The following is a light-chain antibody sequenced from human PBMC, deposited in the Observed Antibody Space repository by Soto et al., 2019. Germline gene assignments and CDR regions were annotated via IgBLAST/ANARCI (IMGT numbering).Light chain of an antibody. CDR3: AAWDDRLSGLV. V-gene: IGLV1-47*01. Sequence: QSVVTQPPSASGTPGQRVTISCSGSTSNIGRNFVYWYQQLPGTAPKLLIYTNDQRPSGIPDRFSGSKSATSASLAISGLRSEDGADYYWAAWDDRLSGLVFGEGTKLTVL. J-gene: IGLJ2*01. CDR1: TSNIGRNF. CDR2: TND.